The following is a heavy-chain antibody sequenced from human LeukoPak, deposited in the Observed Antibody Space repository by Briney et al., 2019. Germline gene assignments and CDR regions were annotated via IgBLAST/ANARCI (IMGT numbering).Heavy chain of an antibody. Sequence: PSETLSLTCTVFGGSISSYYWSWMRQSPEKGLEWIGTIYRSVSVNYNPSLKSRVSISVDTSESQFSLKLSSVTAADTALYYCTRGLPRANDAFDIWGRGTMVTVSP. J-gene: IGHJ3*02. CDR3: TRGLPRANDAFDI. CDR2: IYRSVSV. CDR1: GGSISSYY. V-gene: IGHV4-4*08.